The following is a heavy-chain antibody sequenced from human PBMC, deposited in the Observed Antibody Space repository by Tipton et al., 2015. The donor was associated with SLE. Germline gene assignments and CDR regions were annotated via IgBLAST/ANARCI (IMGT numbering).Heavy chain of an antibody. D-gene: IGHD3-9*01. Sequence: GSLRLSCAASGFTFSDYWMTWVRQAPGKGLEWVANINQDGSEKYLVDSVKGRFTISRDNANNLLFLQLKSLRAEDTAVYYCARGSVYHDIPYMDVWGKGTTATVSS. V-gene: IGHV3-7*01. CDR3: ARGSVYHDIPYMDV. CDR2: INQDGSEK. CDR1: GFTFSDYW. J-gene: IGHJ6*03.